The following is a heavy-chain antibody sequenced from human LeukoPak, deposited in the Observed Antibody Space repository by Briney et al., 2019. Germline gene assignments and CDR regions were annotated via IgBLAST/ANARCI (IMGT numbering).Heavy chain of an antibody. CDR3: AKDQGYGDYAAAYHY. V-gene: IGHV3-23*01. Sequence: PGGSLRLSCAASGFTFSSYAMSWVRQAPGKGLEWVSAISGSGGSTYYADSVKGRFTISRDNSKNTLYLQMNSLRAEDTAVYYCAKDQGYGDYAAAYHYWGQGTLVTVSS. CDR2: ISGSGGST. CDR1: GFTFSSYA. D-gene: IGHD4-17*01. J-gene: IGHJ4*02.